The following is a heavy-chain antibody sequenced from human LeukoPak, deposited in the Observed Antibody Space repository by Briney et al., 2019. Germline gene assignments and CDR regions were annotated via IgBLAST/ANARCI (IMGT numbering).Heavy chain of an antibody. Sequence: GGSLRLSCAASGFTFSYYWMGWVRQAPGKGLEWVSSITGSSASTYYADSVKGRFTISRDNSKNTLYLQMNSLRAEDMAVYFCAKLDYYDTHWGQGTLVTVSS. V-gene: IGHV3-23*01. CDR2: ITGSSAST. CDR1: GFTFSYYW. D-gene: IGHD3-22*01. CDR3: AKLDYYDTH. J-gene: IGHJ4*02.